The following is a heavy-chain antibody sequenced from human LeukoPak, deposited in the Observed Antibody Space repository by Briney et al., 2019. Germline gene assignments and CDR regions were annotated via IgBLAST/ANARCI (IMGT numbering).Heavy chain of an antibody. J-gene: IGHJ4*02. CDR2: MNPNSGNT. CDR3: ARGRGVLLWFVESFHY. D-gene: IGHD3-10*01. CDR1: GYTFTSYD. Sequence: ASVKVSCEASGYTFTSYDINWVRQATGQGLEWMGWMNPNSGNTGYAQKFQGRVTMTRNTSISTAYMELSSLRSEDTAVYYCARGRGVLLWFVESFHYWGQGTLITVSS. V-gene: IGHV1-8*01.